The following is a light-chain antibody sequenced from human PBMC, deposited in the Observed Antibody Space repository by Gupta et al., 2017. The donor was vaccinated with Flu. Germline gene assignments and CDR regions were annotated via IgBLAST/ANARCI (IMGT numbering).Light chain of an antibody. J-gene: IGLJ3*02. CDR2: EVS. CDR3: SSYTSSSTLV. CDR1: SSDVGGYKY. V-gene: IGLV2-14*01. Sequence: SITISCTGTSSDVGGYKYVSWYQQHPGKVPKVMIYEVSNRPSGVSNRFSGSKSGNTATLTISGLQAEDEADYYCSSYTSSSTLVFGGGTKLTVL.